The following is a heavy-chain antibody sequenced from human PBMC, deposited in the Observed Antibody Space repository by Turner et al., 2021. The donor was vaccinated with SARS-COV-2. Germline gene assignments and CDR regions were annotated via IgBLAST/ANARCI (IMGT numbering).Heavy chain of an antibody. J-gene: IGHJ4*02. CDR3: ARPIPSYSSGWYGCYFDY. D-gene: IGHD6-19*01. CDR1: GFTFSSYG. Sequence: QVQLVESGGGVVKPGRSLRLSCAASGFTFSSYGMHRVRQAPGKGLEWVAFIWYDGSNKYYADSVKGRFTISRDTSKNTLYLQMNSLRAEDTAVYYCARPIPSYSSGWYGCYFDYWGQGTLVTVSS. CDR2: IWYDGSNK. V-gene: IGHV3-33*01.